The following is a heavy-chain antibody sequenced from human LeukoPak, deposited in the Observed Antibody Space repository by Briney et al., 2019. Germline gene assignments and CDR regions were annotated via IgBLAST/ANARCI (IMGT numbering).Heavy chain of an antibody. V-gene: IGHV1-69*13. CDR1: GGTFRSYA. D-gene: IGHD2-15*01. CDR3: ARLGVVVADKFDY. Sequence: SVKVSCKASGGTFRSYAISWVRQGPGQGLEWMGGIIPIFGTANYAQKFQGRVTITADESTSTAYMELSSLRSEDTAVYYCARLGVVVADKFDYWGQGTLVTVSS. CDR2: IIPIFGTA. J-gene: IGHJ4*02.